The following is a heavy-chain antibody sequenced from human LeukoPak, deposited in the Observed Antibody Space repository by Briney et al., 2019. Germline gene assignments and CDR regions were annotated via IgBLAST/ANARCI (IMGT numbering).Heavy chain of an antibody. D-gene: IGHD7-27*01. CDR1: GYSFTDHY. J-gene: IGHJ4*02. V-gene: IGHV1-2*02. Sequence: EASAKASCKASGYSFTDHYLHWLRQAPGQGLEWMAWIHPKTGVTNYAERFQGRLSLTRDTSISTLYMELNSLTSDDTAVYYCARDHNWGPDYWGQGTLVSVSS. CDR2: IHPKTGVT. CDR3: ARDHNWGPDY.